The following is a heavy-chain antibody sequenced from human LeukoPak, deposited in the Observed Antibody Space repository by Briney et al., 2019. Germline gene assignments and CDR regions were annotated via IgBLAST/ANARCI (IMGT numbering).Heavy chain of an antibody. D-gene: IGHD3-22*01. CDR3: VRGIDTTGYFNY. CDR1: GYSFSTYP. Sequence: ASVKVSCKASGYSFSTYPINWVRQAPGQGLEWMGWINTNTGSPTYAQGPTGRFVFSVDTSVSTAFLQINSLKAEDNALYYCVRGIDTTGYFNYWGQGTLVTVSS. V-gene: IGHV7-4-1*02. CDR2: INTNTGSP. J-gene: IGHJ4*02.